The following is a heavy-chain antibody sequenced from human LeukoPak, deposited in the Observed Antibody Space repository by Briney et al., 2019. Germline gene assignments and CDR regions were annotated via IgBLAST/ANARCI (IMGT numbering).Heavy chain of an antibody. J-gene: IGHJ4*02. CDR1: GFSFGDYA. V-gene: IGHV3-49*03. D-gene: IGHD4-17*01. CDR2: IRSKAYGGTT. Sequence: GGSLRLSCTASGFSFGDYALSWFRQAPGEGLEWVGFIRSKAYGGTTEYAASVKGRFTISRDDSKSIAYLQMNSLKTEDTGVYFCSRESLGDYLLDYWGQGTLVTVSS. CDR3: SRESLGDYLLDY.